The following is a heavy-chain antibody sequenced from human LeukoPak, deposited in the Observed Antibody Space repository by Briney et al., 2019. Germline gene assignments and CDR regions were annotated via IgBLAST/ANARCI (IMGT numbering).Heavy chain of an antibody. CDR3: ARLTMEGINWFDP. Sequence: SVKVSCKASGGTFSSYAISWVRQTPGQGLEWMGGIIPIFGTANYAQKFQGRVTITADESTSTAYMELSSLRSEDTAVYYCARLTMEGINWFDPWGQGTLVTVSS. CDR2: IIPIFGTA. J-gene: IGHJ5*02. V-gene: IGHV1-69*13. CDR1: GGTFSSYA. D-gene: IGHD6-13*01.